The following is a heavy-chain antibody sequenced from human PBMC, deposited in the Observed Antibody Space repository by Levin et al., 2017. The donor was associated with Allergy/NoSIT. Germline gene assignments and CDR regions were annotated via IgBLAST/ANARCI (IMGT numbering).Heavy chain of an antibody. CDR1: GGSISPYY. CDR3: ARDRTITESSSTHYDYGMDV. CDR2: IYYSGTT. V-gene: IGHV4-59*01. Sequence: SQTLSLTCTVSGGSISPYYWSWIRQPPGKGLEWIGYIYYSGTTNYNPSLKSRVTIFLDASKNQFSLRVTSVTAADTAVYYCARDRTITESSSTHYDYGMDVWGQGTTVTVSS. D-gene: IGHD2/OR15-2a*01. J-gene: IGHJ6*02.